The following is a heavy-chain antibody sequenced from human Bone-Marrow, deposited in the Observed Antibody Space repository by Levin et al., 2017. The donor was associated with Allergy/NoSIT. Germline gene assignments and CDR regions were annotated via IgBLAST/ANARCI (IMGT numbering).Heavy chain of an antibody. J-gene: IGHJ5*02. D-gene: IGHD2-2*01. CDR1: GGSIGNYY. V-gene: IGHV4-59*01. CDR3: ARDRVDCTSINCFISWFDP. Sequence: PSETLSLTCTVSGGSIGNYYWSWIRQAPGKGLEWIGYIHYSGSTNYNPSLESRVTISIDTPMQQFSLKLSSVTSADTAVYYCARDRVDCTSINCFISWFDPWGQGTLVTVSS. CDR2: IHYSGST.